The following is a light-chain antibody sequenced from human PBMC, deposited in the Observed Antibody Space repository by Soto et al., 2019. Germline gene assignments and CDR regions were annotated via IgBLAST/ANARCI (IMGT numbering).Light chain of an antibody. V-gene: IGKV1-5*01. CDR2: DAS. CDR3: QQYNSYSPSVT. Sequence: DIQMTQSPSTLSASVGDRVTITCRASQSIRSWLAWYQQKPGKAPKLLIYDASSLESGVPSRFSGSGSGTEFTLTISSLQPDDFATYYCQQYNSYSPSVTFGQGTKLEIK. J-gene: IGKJ2*01. CDR1: QSIRSW.